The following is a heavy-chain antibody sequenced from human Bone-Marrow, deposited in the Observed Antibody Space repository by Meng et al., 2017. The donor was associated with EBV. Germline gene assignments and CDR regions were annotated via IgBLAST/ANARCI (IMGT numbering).Heavy chain of an antibody. D-gene: IGHD3-10*01. CDR1: GYTLSCYY. CDR3: ARVFLDYGSGSIDY. V-gene: IGHV1-2*06. Sequence: RLLQSVAEVKKPGSSVKVYCKASGYTLSCYYMPLVRKAPGQGLEWLGRINPNSGGTNYAQKFQGRVNMTRDTSISTAYRGLSRLGSDDTAVYYCARVFLDYGSGSIDYWGQGTLVTVSS. J-gene: IGHJ4*02. CDR2: INPNSGGT.